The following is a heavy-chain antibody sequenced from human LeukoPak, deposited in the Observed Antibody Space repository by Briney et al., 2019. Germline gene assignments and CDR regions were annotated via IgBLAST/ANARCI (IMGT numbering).Heavy chain of an antibody. CDR3: ARGPSEVVRDRPLFDP. J-gene: IGHJ5*02. Sequence: GGSLRLSCTTSGFTFSASGMHWVRQTPGKGLEWVATIWYDESHKDYGDSVKGRMTISRDISKSTVYLDMDSLRPEDTAVYYCARGPSEVVRDRPLFDPWGQGTLVTVSS. CDR2: IWYDESHK. V-gene: IGHV3-33*01. CDR1: GFTFSASG. D-gene: IGHD3-10*01.